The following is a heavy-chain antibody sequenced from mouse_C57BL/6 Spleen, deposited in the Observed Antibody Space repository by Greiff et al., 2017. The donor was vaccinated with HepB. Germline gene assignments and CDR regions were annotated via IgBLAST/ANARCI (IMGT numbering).Heavy chain of an antibody. J-gene: IGHJ2*01. Sequence: EVKVVESGGGLVQPGGSLKLSCAASGFTFSDYYMYWVRQTPEKRLEWVAYISNGGGSTYYPDTVKGRFTISRDNAKNTLYLQMSRLKSEDTAMYYCARHLGGGYFDYWGQGTTLTVSS. CDR1: GFTFSDYY. V-gene: IGHV5-12*01. D-gene: IGHD3-3*01. CDR2: ISNGGGST. CDR3: ARHLGGGYFDY.